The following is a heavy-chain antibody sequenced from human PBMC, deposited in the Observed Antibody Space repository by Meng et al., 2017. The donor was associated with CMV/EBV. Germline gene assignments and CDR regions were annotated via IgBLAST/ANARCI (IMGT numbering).Heavy chain of an antibody. V-gene: IGHV3-48*03. Sequence: GGSLRLSCAASGFTFSSYEMNWVRQAPGKGLEWVSYISSSGSTIYYADSVKGRFTISRDNAKNSLYLQMNSPRAEDTAVYYCAISKCSTSCRYFDYWGQGTLVTVSS. J-gene: IGHJ4*02. CDR1: GFTFSSYE. D-gene: IGHD2-2*01. CDR2: ISSSGSTI. CDR3: AISKCSTSCRYFDY.